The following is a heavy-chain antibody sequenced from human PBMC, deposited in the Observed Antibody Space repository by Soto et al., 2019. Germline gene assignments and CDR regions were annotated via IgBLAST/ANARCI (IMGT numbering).Heavy chain of an antibody. Sequence: ESLKISCKASGYNYTAFWIHWVRQMPGKGLEWLGKIDPSDSYTNYSPSFEGHVTISTDNSITTAYLQWSSLRASDTALYFCARVHKNWFDSWAQGTMVTVSS. J-gene: IGHJ5*01. CDR2: IDPSDSYT. CDR3: ARVHKNWFDS. CDR1: GYNYTAFW. V-gene: IGHV5-10-1*01.